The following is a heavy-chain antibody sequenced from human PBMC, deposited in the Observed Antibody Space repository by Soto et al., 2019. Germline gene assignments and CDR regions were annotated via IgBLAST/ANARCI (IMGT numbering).Heavy chain of an antibody. CDR2: IVVGSDTR. V-gene: IGHV1-58*01. J-gene: IGHJ5*02. CDR1: GFTFISSA. CDR3: AAGRAAGGTIWFDP. Sequence: SVKVSCKASGFTFISSAVQWVRQARGQRLEWIGWIVVGSDTRNYAQRFQERVTITRDMSTSTVYMELSSLRSEDTAVYYCAAGRAAGGTIWFDPWGQGTLVTVSS. D-gene: IGHD6-13*01.